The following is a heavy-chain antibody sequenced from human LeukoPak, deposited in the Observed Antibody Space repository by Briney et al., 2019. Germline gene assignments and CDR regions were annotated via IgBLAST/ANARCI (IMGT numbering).Heavy chain of an antibody. CDR2: ISGSGGST. Sequence: PGGSLRLSCAASGFTFSSYAMSWVRQAPGKGLEWVSAISGSGGSTYYADSVKGRFTISRDNSKNTLYLQMSSLRAEDTAVYYCAKVGYSSSWYRSGYFDYWGQGTLVTVSS. CDR3: AKVGYSSSWYRSGYFDY. V-gene: IGHV3-23*01. CDR1: GFTFSSYA. D-gene: IGHD6-13*01. J-gene: IGHJ4*02.